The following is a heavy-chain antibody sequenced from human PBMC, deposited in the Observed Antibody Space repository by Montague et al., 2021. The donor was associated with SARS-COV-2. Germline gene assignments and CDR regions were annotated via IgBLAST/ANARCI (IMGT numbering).Heavy chain of an antibody. CDR2: SHHSGAT. CDR3: ARAAGTTTTLIFDS. D-gene: IGHD4-17*01. Sequence: TLSLTCSVSGGSMSSGGYFWTWIRQHPGKGLGWIGYSHHSGATFHNPSLMGRAAVSLDTSKSHFSLTLTSVLVADTAVYYCARAAGTTTTLIFDSWGQGILVTVSS. V-gene: IGHV4-31*03. CDR1: GGSMSSGGYF. J-gene: IGHJ4*02.